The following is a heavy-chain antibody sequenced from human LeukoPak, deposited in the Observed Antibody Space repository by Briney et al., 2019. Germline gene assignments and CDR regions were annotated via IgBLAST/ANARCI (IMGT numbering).Heavy chain of an antibody. J-gene: IGHJ4*02. CDR3: ARGRTRNPFNSSSWGCYFDY. CDR1: GYTFTGYY. D-gene: IGHD6-13*01. Sequence: ASVKVSCKASGYTFTGYYMHWVRQAPGQGLEWMGWINPNSGGTNYAQKFQGRVTMTRDTSISTAYMELSRLRSDDTAVYYCARGRTRNPFNSSSWGCYFDYWGQGTLVTVSS. CDR2: INPNSGGT. V-gene: IGHV1-2*02.